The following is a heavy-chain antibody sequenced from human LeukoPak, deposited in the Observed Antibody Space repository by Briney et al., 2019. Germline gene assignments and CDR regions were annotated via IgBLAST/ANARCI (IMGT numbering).Heavy chain of an antibody. CDR3: ARGSAVAGIAFDY. CDR2: IGTAGDT. J-gene: IGHJ4*02. D-gene: IGHD6-19*01. CDR1: GFTFSSYD. V-gene: IGHV3-13*01. Sequence: GGSPRLSCAASGFTFSSYDMHWVRQATGKGLEWVSAIGTAGDTYYPGSVKGRFTISRENAKNSLYLQMNSLRAGDTAVYYCARGSAVAGIAFDYWGQGTLVTVSS.